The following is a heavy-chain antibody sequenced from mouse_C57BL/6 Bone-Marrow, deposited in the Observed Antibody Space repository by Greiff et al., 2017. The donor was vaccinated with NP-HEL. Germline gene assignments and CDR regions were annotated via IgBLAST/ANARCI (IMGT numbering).Heavy chain of an antibody. J-gene: IGHJ2*01. CDR3: ARRFITTVVGGFDY. CDR2: ISSGGSYT. CDR1: GFTFSSYG. D-gene: IGHD1-1*01. V-gene: IGHV5-6*02. Sequence: EVKLMESGGDLVKPGGSLKLSCAASGFTFSSYGMSWVRQTPDKRLEWVATISSGGSYTYYPDSVKGRFTISRDNAKNTLYLQMSSLKSEDTAMYYCARRFITTVVGGFDYWGQGTTLTVSS.